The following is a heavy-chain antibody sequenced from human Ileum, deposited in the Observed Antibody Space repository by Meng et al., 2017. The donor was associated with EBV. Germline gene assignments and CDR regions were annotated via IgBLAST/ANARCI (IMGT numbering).Heavy chain of an antibody. D-gene: IGHD3-10*01. CDR2: IHNSGTT. CDR1: GGSITSLNHNL. V-gene: IGHV4-4*02. Sequence: QVQLQESGPGLVKPSGTLSLTCVVSGGSITSLNHNLWNLVRQAPGKGLEWIGEIHNSGTTNYNPSFESRVSISLDTSRNQFSLMLTSVTAADTAVYYCADPPSGFWGQGILVTVSS. J-gene: IGHJ4*02. CDR3: ADPPSGF.